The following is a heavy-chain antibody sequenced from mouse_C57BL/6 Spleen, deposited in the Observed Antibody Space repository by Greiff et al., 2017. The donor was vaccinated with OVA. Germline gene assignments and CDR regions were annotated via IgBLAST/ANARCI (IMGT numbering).Heavy chain of an antibody. J-gene: IGHJ4*01. Sequence: EVKLMESGGGLVKPGGSLKLSCAASGFTFSDYGMHWVRQAPEKGLEWVAYISSGSSTIYYADTVKGRFTISRDNAKNTLFLQMTSLRSEDTAMYYCARWRGNYAMDYWGQGTSVTVSS. CDR3: ARWRGNYAMDY. CDR2: ISSGSSTI. V-gene: IGHV5-17*01. CDR1: GFTFSDYG.